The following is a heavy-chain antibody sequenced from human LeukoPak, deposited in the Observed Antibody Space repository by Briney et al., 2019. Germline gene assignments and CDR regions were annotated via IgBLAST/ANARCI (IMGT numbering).Heavy chain of an antibody. CDR1: GLTFRDHG. CDR2: ITGSGDTT. V-gene: IGHV3-23*01. Sequence: GGSLRLSCAASGLTFRDHGMAWVRQAAGKGLEWVSAITGSGDTTYYADSVKGRFAISRDNSKHTVYLQMNSLRAEDTAVYYCANRRCTGTSCYLDYWGQGTLVTVSS. CDR3: ANRRCTGTSCYLDY. J-gene: IGHJ4*02. D-gene: IGHD2-2*01.